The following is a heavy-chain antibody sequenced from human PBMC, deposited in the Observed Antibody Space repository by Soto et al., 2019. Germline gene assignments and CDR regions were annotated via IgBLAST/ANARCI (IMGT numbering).Heavy chain of an antibody. J-gene: IGHJ5*02. CDR1: GDSVSSNSAA. D-gene: IGHD2-15*01. V-gene: IGHV6-1*01. CDR3: ARERFGGVVVAAYNRFDP. CDR2: TYYRSKWYN. Sequence: PSRTLSLTCAISGDSVSSNSAAWNWIRQSPSRGLEWLGRTYYRSKWYNDYAVSVKSRITINPDTSKNQFSLQLNSVTPEDTAVYYCARERFGGVVVAAYNRFDPWGQGTLVTVSS.